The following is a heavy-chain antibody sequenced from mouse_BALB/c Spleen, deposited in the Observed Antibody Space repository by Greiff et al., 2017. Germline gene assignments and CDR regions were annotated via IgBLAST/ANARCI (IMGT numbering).Heavy chain of an antibody. CDR3: ARGYGSGGGYAMDY. V-gene: IGHV1S29*02. CDR1: GYTFTDYN. J-gene: IGHJ4*01. D-gene: IGHD1-1*01. Sequence: VQPQQSGPELVKPGASVKISCKASGYTFTDYNMHWVKQSHGKSLEWIGYIYPYNGGTGYNQKFKSKATLTVDNSSSTAYMELRSLTSEDSAVYYCARGYGSGGGYAMDYWGQGTSVTVSS. CDR2: IYPYNGGT.